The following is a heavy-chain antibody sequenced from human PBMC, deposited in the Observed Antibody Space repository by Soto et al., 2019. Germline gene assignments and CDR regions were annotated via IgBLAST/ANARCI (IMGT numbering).Heavy chain of an antibody. V-gene: IGHV4-34*01. CDR1: DGSFSGYF. D-gene: IGHD3-16*02. Sequence: SETLSLTCAVYDGSFSGYFWSWIRQSPGKGLEWIGEINHSGSTKYNPSLKSRVTISVDTSKNQFSLKLSSVTAADTAVYYCARGRLHLGELSFNYFDFWGQGTLVTVSS. CDR2: INHSGST. J-gene: IGHJ4*02. CDR3: ARGRLHLGELSFNYFDF.